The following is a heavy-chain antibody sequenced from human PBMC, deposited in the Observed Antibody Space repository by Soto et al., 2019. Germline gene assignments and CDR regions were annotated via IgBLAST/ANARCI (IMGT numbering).Heavy chain of an antibody. CDR3: ARHGGSRYCSGGSCYLFDY. CDR1: GGSISSYY. CDR2: IYYSGST. Sequence: SETLSLTCTVSGGSISSYYWSWIRQPPGKGLEWIGYIYYSGSTNYNPSLKSRVTISVDTSKNQFSLKLSSVTAADTAVYYCARHGGSRYCSGGSCYLFDYWGQGTLVTVS. V-gene: IGHV4-59*08. D-gene: IGHD2-15*01. J-gene: IGHJ4*02.